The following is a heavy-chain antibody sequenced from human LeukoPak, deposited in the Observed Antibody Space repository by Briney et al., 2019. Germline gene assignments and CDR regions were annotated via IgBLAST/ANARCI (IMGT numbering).Heavy chain of an antibody. CDR3: ARGRLIVGATLNWFDP. J-gene: IGHJ5*02. Sequence: PGGSLRLSCAASGFTFSSYSMNWVRQAPGKGLEWVSSISSSSSYIYYADSVKGRFTISRDNAKNSLYLQMNSLRAEDTAVYYCARGRLIVGATLNWFDPWGQGTLVTVSS. CDR2: ISSSSSYI. V-gene: IGHV3-21*01. D-gene: IGHD1-26*01. CDR1: GFTFSSYS.